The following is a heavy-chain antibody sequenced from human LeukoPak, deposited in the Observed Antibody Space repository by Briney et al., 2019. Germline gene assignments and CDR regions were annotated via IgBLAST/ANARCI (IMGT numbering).Heavy chain of an antibody. D-gene: IGHD3-10*01. CDR1: GFTFGDYA. CDR3: TTDLPSSGSRTDLDY. Sequence: GGSLRLSCTASGFTFGDYAMSWFRQAPGKGLEWVGFIRSKAYGGTTDYAAPVKGRFTISRDDSKNTLYLQMNSLKTEDTAVYYCTTDLPSSGSRTDLDYWGQGTLVTVSS. V-gene: IGHV3-49*03. CDR2: IRSKAYGGTT. J-gene: IGHJ4*02.